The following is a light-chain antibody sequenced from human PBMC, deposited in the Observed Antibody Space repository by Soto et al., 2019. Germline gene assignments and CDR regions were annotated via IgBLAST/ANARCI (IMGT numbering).Light chain of an antibody. CDR1: QSVSSSY. V-gene: IGKV3D-20*02. J-gene: IGKJ1*01. CDR3: QQRSNWPRT. Sequence: EIVLTQSPGTLSLSTGERASLSCRASQSVSSSYLAWYQQRPGQAPRLLIYGASSRATGIPDRFSGSGSGTDFTLTISSLEPEDFALYYCQQRSNWPRTFGQGTKVDIK. CDR2: GAS.